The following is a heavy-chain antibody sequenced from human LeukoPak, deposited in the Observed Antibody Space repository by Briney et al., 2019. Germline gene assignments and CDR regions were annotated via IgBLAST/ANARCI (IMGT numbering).Heavy chain of an antibody. CDR2: ISAYNDNT. J-gene: IGHJ6*02. Sequence: GASVKVSCKASGYTFTSYGISWVRQAPGQGLEWMGWISAYNDNTNYAQKPQGRVTMTTDTSTSTAYMELRSLRSDDTAVYFCAGVGRMAPVPNTYYHSMDVWGQGTTVTVSS. CDR1: GYTFTSYG. D-gene: IGHD1-26*01. CDR3: AGVGRMAPVPNTYYHSMDV. V-gene: IGHV1-18*01.